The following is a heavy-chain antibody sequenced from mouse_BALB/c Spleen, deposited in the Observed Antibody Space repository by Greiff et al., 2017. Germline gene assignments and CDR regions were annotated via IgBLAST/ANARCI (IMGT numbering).Heavy chain of an antibody. Sequence: DVMLVESGGGLVKPGGSLKLSCAASGFTFSSYAMSWVRQTPEKRLEWVASISSGGSTYYPDSVKGRFTISRDNARNILYLQMSSLRSEDTAMYYCARGGVITTVVARYWYFDVWGAGTTVTVSS. J-gene: IGHJ1*01. CDR1: GFTFSSYA. V-gene: IGHV5-6-5*01. D-gene: IGHD1-1*01. CDR2: ISSGGST. CDR3: ARGGVITTVVARYWYFDV.